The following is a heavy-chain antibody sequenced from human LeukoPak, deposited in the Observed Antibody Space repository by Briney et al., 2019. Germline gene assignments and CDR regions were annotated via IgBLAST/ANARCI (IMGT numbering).Heavy chain of an antibody. CDR2: IYYSGST. CDR3: ARDSDSSSWYPGIDP. J-gene: IGHJ5*02. D-gene: IGHD6-13*01. V-gene: IGHV4-59*12. CDR1: GGSISSNY. Sequence: SETLSLTCTVSGGSISSNYWSWIRQPPGKGLEWIGYIYYSGSTNYNPSLKSRVTISVDTSKNQFSLKLSSVTAADTAVYYCARDSDSSSWYPGIDPWGQGTLVTVSS.